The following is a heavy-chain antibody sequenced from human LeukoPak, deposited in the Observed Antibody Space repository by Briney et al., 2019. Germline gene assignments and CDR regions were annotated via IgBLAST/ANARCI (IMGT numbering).Heavy chain of an antibody. CDR3: ARGLPIAVAVPFDY. D-gene: IGHD6-19*01. CDR2: INHSGST. V-gene: IGHV4-34*01. CDR1: VGSFSGYY. Sequence: SETLSLTCAVYVGSFSGYYWSWIRQPPGKGLEWIGEINHSGSTNYNPSLKSRVTISVDTSKNQFSLKLSSVTAADTAVYYCARGLPIAVAVPFDYWGQGTLVPVSS. J-gene: IGHJ4*02.